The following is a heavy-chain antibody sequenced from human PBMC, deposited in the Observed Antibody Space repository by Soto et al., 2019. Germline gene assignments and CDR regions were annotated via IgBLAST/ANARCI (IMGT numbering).Heavy chain of an antibody. Sequence: PGGSLRLSCAASGFTFSSYAMSWVRQAPGKGLEWVSAISGSGGSTYYADSVKGRFTISRDNSKNTLYLQMNSLRAEDTAVYYCAKDQWEVTNGGYYFDYWGQGTLVTVSS. J-gene: IGHJ4*02. CDR3: AKDQWEVTNGGYYFDY. V-gene: IGHV3-23*01. CDR1: GFTFSSYA. CDR2: ISGSGGST. D-gene: IGHD1-26*01.